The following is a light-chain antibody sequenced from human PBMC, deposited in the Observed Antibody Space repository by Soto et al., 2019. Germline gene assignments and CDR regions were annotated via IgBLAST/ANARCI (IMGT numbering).Light chain of an antibody. CDR2: QVT. Sequence: QSVLTQPASLSGSPGQSITISCTGTSSDIGAYNYVSWYQQHPGKAPKVMIYQVTNRPSGISNRFSGSKSGNTASLTISGLQAEDEGEYYCSSYTSTDTHVVFGGGTKVTVL. CDR3: SSYTSTDTHVV. CDR1: SSDIGAYNY. V-gene: IGLV2-14*01. J-gene: IGLJ2*01.